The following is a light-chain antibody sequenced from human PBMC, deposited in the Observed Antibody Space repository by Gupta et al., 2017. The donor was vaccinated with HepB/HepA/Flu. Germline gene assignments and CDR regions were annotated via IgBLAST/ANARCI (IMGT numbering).Light chain of an antibody. J-gene: IGKJ5*01. CDR1: QSISSY. Sequence: DIQMTQSQSSLSASVGDRVTITCRASQSISSYLNWYQQKPGKATKLLIYAASSLQSGVPSRFSGSGSGTDFTLTISSLQPEDFATYYCQQSYSTPVTFGQGTRLEIK. CDR3: QQSYSTPVT. V-gene: IGKV1-39*01. CDR2: AAS.